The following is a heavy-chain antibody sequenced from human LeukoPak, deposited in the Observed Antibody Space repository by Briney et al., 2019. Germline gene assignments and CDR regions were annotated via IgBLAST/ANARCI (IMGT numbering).Heavy chain of an antibody. J-gene: IGHJ4*02. CDR3: ARDLGSTRGY. CDR1: GYTFTSYA. Sequence: ASVKVSCKASGYTFTSYAVHWVRQAPGQRLEWMGWINPNSGGTNYAQKFQGRVTMTRDTSISTAYMELSRLRSDDTAVYFCARDLGSTRGYWGQGTLVTVSS. V-gene: IGHV1-2*02. CDR2: INPNSGGT. D-gene: IGHD2-2*01.